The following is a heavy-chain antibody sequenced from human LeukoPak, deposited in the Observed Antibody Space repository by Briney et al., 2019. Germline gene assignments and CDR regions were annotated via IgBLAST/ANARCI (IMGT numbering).Heavy chain of an antibody. CDR2: IWYDGSNK. D-gene: IGHD2-15*01. CDR1: GFTFSSYG. J-gene: IGHJ6*02. Sequence: GGSLRLSCAASGFTFSSYGMHWVRQAPGKGLEWVAVIWYDGSNKYYADSVKGRFTISRDNSKNTLYLQMNSLRAEDTAVYYCARALGYCSGGSCPGGMDVWGQGTTVTVSS. V-gene: IGHV3-33*01. CDR3: ARALGYCSGGSCPGGMDV.